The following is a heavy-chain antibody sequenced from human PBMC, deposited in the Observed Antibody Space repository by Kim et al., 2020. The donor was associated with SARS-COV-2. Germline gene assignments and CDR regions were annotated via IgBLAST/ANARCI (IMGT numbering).Heavy chain of an antibody. CDR3: ARSYYGSGNNWFDP. D-gene: IGHD3-10*01. J-gene: IGHJ5*02. Sequence: VHWGRQAHGQGLEWMGWINPKSGGTHYAQNFQGRVTLTRDTSISTAYMEVTRLRSDDTAVYYCARSYYGSGNNWFDPWGQGTLVTVSS. CDR2: INPKSGGT. V-gene: IGHV1-2*02.